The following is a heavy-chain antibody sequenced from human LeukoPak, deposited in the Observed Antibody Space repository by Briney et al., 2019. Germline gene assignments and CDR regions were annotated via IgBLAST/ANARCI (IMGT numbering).Heavy chain of an antibody. Sequence: GGSLRLSCAASGFTFSSYAMNWVRQAPGKGLEWVSGISGSGAGTYYADSVKGRFTISRDNSKSTLYLHMNSLRAEDTAVYYCAKSGYSGYDFRNFDYWGQGILVTVSS. CDR1: GFTFSSYA. J-gene: IGHJ4*02. D-gene: IGHD5-12*01. CDR2: ISGSGAGT. V-gene: IGHV3-23*01. CDR3: AKSGYSGYDFRNFDY.